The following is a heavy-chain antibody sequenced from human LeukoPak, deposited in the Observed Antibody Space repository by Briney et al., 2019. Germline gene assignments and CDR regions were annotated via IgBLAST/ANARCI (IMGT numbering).Heavy chain of an antibody. V-gene: IGHV5-51*01. J-gene: IGHJ5*02. Sequence: GESLKISCKGSGYSFTSYWIGWVRQMPGKGLEWMGIIYPGDSDTRYSPSFQGQVTISADKSISTAYLQWSSLKALDTAMYYCARLTYYYGSGSYGPPPTGWFDPWGQGTLVTVSS. CDR2: IYPGDSDT. CDR1: GYSFTSYW. CDR3: ARLTYYYGSGSYGPPPTGWFDP. D-gene: IGHD3-10*01.